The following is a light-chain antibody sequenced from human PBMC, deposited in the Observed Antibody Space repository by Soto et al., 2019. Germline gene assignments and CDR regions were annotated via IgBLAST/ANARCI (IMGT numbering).Light chain of an antibody. CDR2: WAS. CDR3: QQYYTEWT. J-gene: IGKJ1*01. V-gene: IGKV4-1*01. CDR1: QSVLYSSRNKNY. Sequence: DIVMTQSPDSLAVSLGERATINCKSSQSVLYSSRNKNYLAWYQQKPGQPPKLLIYWASTRESGVPDRFSGSGSGTDFTLAISSLQAEDVAVYYCQQYYTEWTCGQGTKVEIK.